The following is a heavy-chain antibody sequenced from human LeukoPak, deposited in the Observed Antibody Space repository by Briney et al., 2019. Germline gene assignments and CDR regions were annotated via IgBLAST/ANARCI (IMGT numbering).Heavy chain of an antibody. CDR1: GFTFSSYA. CDR3: AKDYYGSGSYSDAFDI. D-gene: IGHD3-10*01. V-gene: IGHV3-23*01. CDR2: ISGSGDST. J-gene: IGHJ3*02. Sequence: PGGSLRLSCAAPGFTFSSYAMSWVRQAPGKGLEWVSAISGSGDSTYYADSVKGRFTISRDNSKNTLYLQMNSLRAEDTAVYYCAKDYYGSGSYSDAFDIWGQGTMVTVSS.